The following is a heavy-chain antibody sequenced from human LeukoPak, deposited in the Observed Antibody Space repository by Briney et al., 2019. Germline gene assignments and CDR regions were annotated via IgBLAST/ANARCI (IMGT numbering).Heavy chain of an antibody. CDR1: SSTFSNYG. Sequence: QPGGSLRLSCAASSSTFSNYGMHWVRQAPGKGLDWVAFIRHDGSNKYYADSVEGRFTISRDNSKNTLYLQMKSLRPEDTAVYYCVKADSGSTAGLYYDYHMDAWGKGTTVTVSS. CDR2: IRHDGSNK. J-gene: IGHJ6*03. V-gene: IGHV3-30*02. D-gene: IGHD1-26*01. CDR3: VKADSGSTAGLYYDYHMDA.